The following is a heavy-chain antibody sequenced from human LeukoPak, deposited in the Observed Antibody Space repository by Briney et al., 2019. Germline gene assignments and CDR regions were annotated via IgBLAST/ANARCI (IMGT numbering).Heavy chain of an antibody. D-gene: IGHD6-19*01. CDR2: IYYSGST. V-gene: IGHV4-39*01. J-gene: IGHJ4*02. CDR3: ARSPYSSGWYYFDY. CDR1: GGSISSSSYY. Sequence: SETLSLTCTVSGGSISSSSYYWGWIRQPPGKGLEWIGSIYYSGSTYYNPSLKSRVTISVDTSKNQFSLKLSSVTAADTAVYYCARSPYSSGWYYFDYGGQGTLVTVSS.